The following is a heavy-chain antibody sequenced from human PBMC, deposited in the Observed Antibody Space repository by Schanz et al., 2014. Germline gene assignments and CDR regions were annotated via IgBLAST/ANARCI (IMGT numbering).Heavy chain of an antibody. J-gene: IGHJ3*02. Sequence: QVLLVQSGAEVKQPGASVKVSCKASGYTLNIYGINWVRQAPGQGLEWVGWISGNFGNTNYAQKLQGRVTMTTDTAATTACMELRGLGVDDTAVYYCASASETRHCSGSSCSIRMDASQTWGQGTLITVSS. CDR2: ISGNFGNT. D-gene: IGHD2-2*01. CDR1: GYTLNIYG. V-gene: IGHV1-18*01. CDR3: ASASETRHCSGSSCSIRMDASQT.